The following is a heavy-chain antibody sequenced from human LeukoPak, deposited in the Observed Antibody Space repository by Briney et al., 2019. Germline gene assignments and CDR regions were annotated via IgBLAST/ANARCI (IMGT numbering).Heavy chain of an antibody. CDR1: GFTFSSYA. CDR3: AKGDTVVVVITPVVDY. D-gene: IGHD3-22*01. CDR2: ISGSGGST. Sequence: PGGSLRLSCAASGFTFSSYAMSWVRQAPGKGLEWVSAISGSGGSTYYADSVKGRFTISRDNSKNTLYLQMNSLRAEDTAVYYCAKGDTVVVVITPVVDYWGQGTLVTVSS. J-gene: IGHJ4*02. V-gene: IGHV3-23*01.